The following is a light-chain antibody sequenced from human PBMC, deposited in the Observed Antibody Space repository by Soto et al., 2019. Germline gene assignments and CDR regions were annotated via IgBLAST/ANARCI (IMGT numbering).Light chain of an antibody. J-gene: IGKJ2*01. V-gene: IGKV3-20*01. CDR2: GSS. Sequence: EVVLTQSPGTLSLSPGDGATLSCRASQSVSNNYLAWYQQKPGQAPRLLIFGSSDRVTGIPDRFSGSGSGTDFTLTISRLEPEDFAVYYCQQYGSSPPYTFGQGTKLEIK. CDR1: QSVSNNY. CDR3: QQYGSSPPYT.